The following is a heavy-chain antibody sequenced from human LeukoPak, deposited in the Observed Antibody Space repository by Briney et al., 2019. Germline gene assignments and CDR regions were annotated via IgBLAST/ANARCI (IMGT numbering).Heavy chain of an antibody. J-gene: IGHJ6*02. CDR1: GFTLRSYA. Sequence: GGSLRLSCAASGFTLRSYAMHWVRQAPGKGLEWVAVISYDGSNKYYADSVKGRFTISRDNSKNTLYLQMNSLRAEDTAVYYCAKGEDYYDSSGYYYGMDVWGQGTTVTVSS. CDR3: AKGEDYYDSSGYYYGMDV. V-gene: IGHV3-30*07. CDR2: ISYDGSNK. D-gene: IGHD3-22*01.